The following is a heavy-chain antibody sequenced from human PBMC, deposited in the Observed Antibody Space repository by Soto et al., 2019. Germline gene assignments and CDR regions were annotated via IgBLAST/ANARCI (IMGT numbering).Heavy chain of an antibody. CDR1: GFTFSGFP. D-gene: IGHD6-13*01. J-gene: IGHJ4*02. Sequence: HPGGSLRLSCSASGFTFSGFPMHWVRQAPGKGLEYVSGISDNGDTTYYPDSVKDRFTISRDNSKNTLYLQMSSLRAEDTAVYYCVREGSSSWYVYYFDYWGQGTLVTVSS. V-gene: IGHV3-64D*06. CDR2: ISDNGDTT. CDR3: VREGSSSWYVYYFDY.